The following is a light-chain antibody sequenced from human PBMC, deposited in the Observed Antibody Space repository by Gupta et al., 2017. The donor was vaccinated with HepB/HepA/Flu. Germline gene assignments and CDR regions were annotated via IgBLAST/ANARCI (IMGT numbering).Light chain of an antibody. V-gene: IGLV2-14*01. Sequence: QSALTQPASVSGSPGQSITISCTGTSSDVGAYNYVSWYQQHPGKAPKLMIYDVSNRPSGFSNRFSGSKSGNTASLTISGLQAEDEADYYCGSFRSSTTRYVFGTGTKVTVL. CDR1: SSDVGAYNY. CDR3: GSFRSSTTRYV. CDR2: DVS. J-gene: IGLJ1*01.